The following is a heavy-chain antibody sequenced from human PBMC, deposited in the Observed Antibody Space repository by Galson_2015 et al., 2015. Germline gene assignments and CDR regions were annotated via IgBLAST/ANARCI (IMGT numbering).Heavy chain of an antibody. CDR2: DGSTK. J-gene: IGHJ5*02. V-gene: IGHV3-30-3*01. Sequence: DGSTKYYADSVKGRFTISRDNSKNTLYLQMNSLRAEDTAVYYCARDGGPLWFGESNWFDPWGQGTLVTVSS. D-gene: IGHD3-10*01. CDR3: ARDGGPLWFGESNWFDP.